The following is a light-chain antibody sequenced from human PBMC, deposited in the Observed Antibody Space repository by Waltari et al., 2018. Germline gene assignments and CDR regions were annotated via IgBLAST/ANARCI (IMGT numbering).Light chain of an antibody. CDR3: SSYRGSFTLV. CDR2: DVT. CDR1: SSDVGAYDN. Sequence: QSALTQPASVSGSPGQSITISCTGTSSDVGAYDNVYWYQQHPGKAPKLMLYDVTKRPSGVSKRFSGSKSGNTASLTISGLQAEDEADYYCSSYRGSFTLVFGGGTKVTVL. J-gene: IGLJ3*02. V-gene: IGLV2-14*03.